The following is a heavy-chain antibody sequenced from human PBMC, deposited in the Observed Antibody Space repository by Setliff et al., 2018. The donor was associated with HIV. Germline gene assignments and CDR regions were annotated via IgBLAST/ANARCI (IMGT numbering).Heavy chain of an antibody. CDR2: ISGHNGDT. CDR3: ARDGFRPGYSSGWSDY. J-gene: IGHJ4*02. Sequence: VASVKVSCKASGYTFSRYDVTWVRQAPGQGLEWMGGISGHNGDTKYPQKFQGRVTMTTDTSTSTAYMELRSLRSGDTAVYYCARDGFRPGYSSGWSDYWGQGTLVTVSS. V-gene: IGHV1-18*01. CDR1: GYTFSRYD. D-gene: IGHD6-19*01.